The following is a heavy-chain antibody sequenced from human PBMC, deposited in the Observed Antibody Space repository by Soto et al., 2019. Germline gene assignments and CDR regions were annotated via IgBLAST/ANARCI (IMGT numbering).Heavy chain of an antibody. CDR2: IIPILGIA. D-gene: IGHD2-2*01. CDR1: GGTFSSYT. CDR3: ARDQPLYPTALYCSSTSCYGDVWFDP. V-gene: IGHV1-69*04. J-gene: IGHJ5*02. Sequence: SVKVSCKASGGTFSSYTISWVRQAPGQGLEWMGRIIPILGIANYAQKFQGRVKITADKSTSTAYMELSSLRSEDTAVYYCARDQPLYPTALYCSSTSCYGDVWFDPWGQGTLVTGSS.